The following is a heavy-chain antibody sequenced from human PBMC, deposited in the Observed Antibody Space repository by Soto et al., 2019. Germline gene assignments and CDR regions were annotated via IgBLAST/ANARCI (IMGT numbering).Heavy chain of an antibody. CDR1: GFTFSNYG. V-gene: IGHV3-33*01. J-gene: IGHJ4*02. CDR2: IWYDGGNK. CDR3: ARDGDVNTGFGKDY. D-gene: IGHD3-16*01. Sequence: QVHLVESGGGVVQPGRSLRLSCAASGFTFSNYGMHWVRQAPGKGLEWVAFIWYDGGNKYYAESVKGRFTISRDNSKNTLYLQMNSLSAEDTAVYYCARDGDVNTGFGKDYWGQGTLVTVSS.